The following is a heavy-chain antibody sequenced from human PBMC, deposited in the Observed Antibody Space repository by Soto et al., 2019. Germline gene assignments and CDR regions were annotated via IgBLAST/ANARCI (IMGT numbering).Heavy chain of an antibody. J-gene: IGHJ4*02. CDR2: ISYDGSNK. D-gene: IGHD3-22*01. V-gene: IGHV3-30*18. CDR3: AKARGRSGYYPLFDY. CDR1: GFTFSSYG. Sequence: QVQLVESGGGVVQPGRSLRLSCAASGFTFSSYGMHWVRQAPGKGLEWVAVISYDGSNKYYADSVKGRFTISRDNSKNTLYLQMNSLRAEDTAVYYCAKARGRSGYYPLFDYWGQGTLVTVSS.